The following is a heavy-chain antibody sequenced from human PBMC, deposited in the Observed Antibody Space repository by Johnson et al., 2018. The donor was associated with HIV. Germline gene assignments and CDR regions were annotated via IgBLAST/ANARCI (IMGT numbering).Heavy chain of an antibody. CDR2: IYSGGST. CDR3: ARASGEWDAFDI. V-gene: IGHV3-NL1*01. Sequence: QVQLVESGGGLVQPGRSLRLSCAASGFTFSSYAMHWVRQAPGKGLEWVSVIYSGGSTYYADSVKGRFTISRDNYKKTLYVQMNSLRVEDTAVYYCARASGEWDAFDIWGQGTMVTVSS. J-gene: IGHJ3*02. CDR1: GFTFSSYA. D-gene: IGHD3-10*01.